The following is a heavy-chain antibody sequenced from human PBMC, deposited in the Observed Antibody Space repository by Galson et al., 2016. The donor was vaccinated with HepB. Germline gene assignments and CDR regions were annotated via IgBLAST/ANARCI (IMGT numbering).Heavy chain of an antibody. Sequence: SLRLSCAASGFTFSDNYMSWIRQAPGQGLEWVPYISYTGDYTSYADSVTGRFTISRDNAKNSLYLQMNSLRAEDTAVYYCAGANRRNRGITARFWFDPWGQGTLVTVSS. V-gene: IGHV3-11*06. CDR2: ISYTGDYT. D-gene: IGHD6-6*01. CDR1: GFTFSDNY. J-gene: IGHJ5*02. CDR3: AGANRRNRGITARFWFDP.